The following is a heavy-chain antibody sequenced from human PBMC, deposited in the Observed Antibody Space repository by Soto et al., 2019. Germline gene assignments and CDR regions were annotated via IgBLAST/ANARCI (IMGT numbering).Heavy chain of an antibody. J-gene: IGHJ6*02. CDR2: ISYDGSNK. D-gene: IGHD5-18*01. V-gene: IGHV3-30*18. Sequence: PGGSLRLSCAASGFTFSNYGMHWVRQAPGKGLEWVALISYDGSNKYYADSVKGRFTISRDNSKSTLYLQMNSLRAEDTAVYYCAKGATGYFPYYYGMDVWGQGTTVTVSS. CDR1: GFTFSNYG. CDR3: AKGATGYFPYYYGMDV.